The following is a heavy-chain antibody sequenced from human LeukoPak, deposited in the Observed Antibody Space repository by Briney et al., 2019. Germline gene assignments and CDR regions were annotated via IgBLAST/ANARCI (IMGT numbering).Heavy chain of an antibody. D-gene: IGHD2-15*01. Sequence: ASVKVSCKTSGYTFTIYYIHWVRQAPGQGLEWMGIISPTGGTTTYAQKFQGRVTMTRDMSTSTVYMEVSSLRSEDTAVYYCAKDSVSQNGIFDPFDLWGQGTLVTVSS. V-gene: IGHV1-46*01. CDR3: AKDSVSQNGIFDPFDL. CDR2: ISPTGGTT. J-gene: IGHJ3*01. CDR1: GYTFTIYY.